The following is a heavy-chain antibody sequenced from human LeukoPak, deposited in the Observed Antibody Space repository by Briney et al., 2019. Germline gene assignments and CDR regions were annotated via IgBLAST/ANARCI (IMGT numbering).Heavy chain of an antibody. CDR3: ARDRLRFCYGSRGIDY. CDR1: GFTFSSYI. Sequence: GGSLRHSCAPSGFTFSSYIINWVRQAPRKGLEWVSSINSSSSDIYHADAVKGRCTISRDNAKHSLYLQMNRLRAEDTGVYYCARDRLRFCYGSRGIDYWRQGTLVTVPS. V-gene: IGHV3-21*01. D-gene: IGHD3-22*01. J-gene: IGHJ4*02. CDR2: INSSSSDI.